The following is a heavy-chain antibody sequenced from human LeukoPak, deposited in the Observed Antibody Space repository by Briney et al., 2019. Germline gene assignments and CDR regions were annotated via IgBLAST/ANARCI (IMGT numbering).Heavy chain of an antibody. CDR3: AGSGDYFDY. V-gene: IGHV1-69*05. CDR2: IIPILGRG. J-gene: IGHJ4*02. CDR1: GGSFNRYA. Sequence: GASVKVSCKASGGSFNRYAISWVGQAPGQGGEGVGGIIPILGRGNYAQKFQGRGTITRDEAKSTAYMALSSLRSEDTAAYYCAGSGDYFDYWGQGTLVTVSS. D-gene: IGHD2-15*01.